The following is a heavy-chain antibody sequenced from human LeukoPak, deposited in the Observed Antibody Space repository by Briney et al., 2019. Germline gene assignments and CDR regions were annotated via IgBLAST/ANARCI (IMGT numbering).Heavy chain of an antibody. CDR1: GFTFGAYA. V-gene: IGHV3-30*04. CDR3: AREEDRGDNDY. J-gene: IGHJ4*02. Sequence: GGSLRLSCAASGFTFGAYAMHWVRQSPGKGLEWVALISYDGNNEWYADSVKGRFTVSRDNSKNTLYLQMNSLRVEDTAVYYCAREEDRGDNDYWGQGTLVTVSS. CDR2: ISYDGNNE. D-gene: IGHD2-21*02.